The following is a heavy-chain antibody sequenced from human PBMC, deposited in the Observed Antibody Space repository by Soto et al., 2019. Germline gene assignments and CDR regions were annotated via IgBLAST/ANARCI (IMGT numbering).Heavy chain of an antibody. Sequence: QITLKESGPTLVKPTQTLTLTCTFSGFSLSTSGVGAGWIRPPPGKALEWLALIYWDDDKRDSPSLKSRLTMPKDTSKNQVVLTMTNMDPVDTATYYCEHRQGWNYVDCWGQGNLFTVSS. CDR1: GFSLSTSGVG. CDR2: IYWDDDK. J-gene: IGHJ4*02. V-gene: IGHV2-5*02. CDR3: EHRQGWNYVDC. D-gene: IGHD2-15*01.